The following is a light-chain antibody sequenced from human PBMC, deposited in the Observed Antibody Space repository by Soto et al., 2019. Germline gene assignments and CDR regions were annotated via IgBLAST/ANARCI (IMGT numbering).Light chain of an antibody. V-gene: IGKV1-33*01. J-gene: IGKJ5*01. Sequence: DIQMTQTPSSLSASGRERVTITCQASQDISNYLNWYQQKPGKAPKLLIYDASNLETGVPSRLSGSGSGTDFTFTISSLQPEDIATYYCQQYDNLPRTFGQGTRLEI. CDR1: QDISNY. CDR3: QQYDNLPRT. CDR2: DAS.